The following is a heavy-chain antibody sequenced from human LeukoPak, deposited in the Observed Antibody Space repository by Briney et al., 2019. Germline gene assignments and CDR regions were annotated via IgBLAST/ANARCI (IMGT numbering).Heavy chain of an antibody. J-gene: IGHJ4*02. CDR3: AKPLEKYTYGGNFDY. CDR1: GFTFSSYA. CDR2: ISSSADST. Sequence: GGSPRLSCEAPGFTFSSYAMSWVRQAPGKGLAWVSVISSSADSTYYADSVKGRFTISRDNSKNTLYLQMNNLRAEDTAVYYCAKPLEKYTYGGNFDYWGQGILVTVSS. D-gene: IGHD4-23*01. V-gene: IGHV3-23*01.